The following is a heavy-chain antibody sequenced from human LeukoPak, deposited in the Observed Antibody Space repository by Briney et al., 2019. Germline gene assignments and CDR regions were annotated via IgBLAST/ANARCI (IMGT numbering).Heavy chain of an antibody. V-gene: IGHV3-48*03. CDR1: GFTFSSYK. Sequence: GGSLRLSCAASGFTFSSYKMNWVRQAPGRGLEWVSYISSTGSTIYYADSVKGRFTISRDNGKNSLYLQMNSLRAEDTAVYYCARYDYGGNYDCWGQGTLVTVSS. CDR3: ARYDYGGNYDC. CDR2: ISSTGSTI. D-gene: IGHD4-23*01. J-gene: IGHJ4*02.